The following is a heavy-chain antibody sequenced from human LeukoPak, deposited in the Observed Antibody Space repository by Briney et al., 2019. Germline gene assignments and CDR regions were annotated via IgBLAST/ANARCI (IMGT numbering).Heavy chain of an antibody. CDR2: IYTSGTS. CDR3: ARGGRRGYYYMDV. Sequence: SETLSLTCTVSGGSISDYYWSWVRQPAGKGLEWIGRIYTSGTSNYKPSLKSRLTMSVDTSKNQFSLRLRSVTAADTAIYYCARGGRRGYYYMDVWGKGTMVTVSS. J-gene: IGHJ6*03. D-gene: IGHD3-10*01. CDR1: GGSISDYY. V-gene: IGHV4-4*07.